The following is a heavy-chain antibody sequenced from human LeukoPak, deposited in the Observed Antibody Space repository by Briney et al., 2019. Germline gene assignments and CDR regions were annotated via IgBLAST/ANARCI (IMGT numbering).Heavy chain of an antibody. J-gene: IGHJ6*02. V-gene: IGHV1-18*01. Sequence: ASVKVSCKASGYTFTSYGISWVRQAPGQGLEWMGWISAYNGNTNYAQKLQGRVTMTTDTSTSTGYMELRSLRSDDTAVYYCARDRRYSSSWYVRLYYYYYGMDVWGQGTTVTVSS. CDR3: ARDRRYSSSWYVRLYYYYYGMDV. CDR2: ISAYNGNT. D-gene: IGHD6-13*01. CDR1: GYTFTSYG.